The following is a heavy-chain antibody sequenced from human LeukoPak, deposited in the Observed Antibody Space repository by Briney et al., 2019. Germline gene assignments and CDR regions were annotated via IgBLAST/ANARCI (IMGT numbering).Heavy chain of an antibody. CDR3: SKDYYASGSYPTA. J-gene: IGHJ5*02. Sequence: PGGSLRLSCAASGFAFSTYAMNWVRQAPGKGLEWVSTITDVGGSTYYAESVRGRFTVSRDNSKNTVSLQMNSLRVEDTAAYYCSKDYYASGSYPTAWGQGTLVTVSS. V-gene: IGHV3-23*01. CDR1: GFAFSTYA. CDR2: ITDVGGST. D-gene: IGHD3-10*01.